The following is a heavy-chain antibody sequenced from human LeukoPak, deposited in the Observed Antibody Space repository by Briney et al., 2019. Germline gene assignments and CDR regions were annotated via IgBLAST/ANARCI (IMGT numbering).Heavy chain of an antibody. CDR3: ASFRTYYYDSSGPPDAFDI. CDR2: INHSGST. J-gene: IGHJ3*02. CDR1: GGSFSGYY. D-gene: IGHD3-22*01. V-gene: IGHV4-34*01. Sequence: SETLSLTCAVYGGSFSGYYWSWIRQPPGKGLEWIGEINHSGSTNYNPSLKSRVTISVDTSKNQFSLKLSSVTAADTAVYYCASFRTYYYDSSGPPDAFDIWGQGTMVTVSS.